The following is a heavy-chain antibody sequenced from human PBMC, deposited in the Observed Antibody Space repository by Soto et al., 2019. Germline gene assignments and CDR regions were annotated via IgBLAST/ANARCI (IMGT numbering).Heavy chain of an antibody. CDR1: GGSISSGDYY. CDR3: ARAVAVAGILFDY. D-gene: IGHD6-19*01. CDR2: IYYSGNT. Sequence: SETLSLTCTVSGGSISSGDYYWSWIRQPPGKGLEWIGYIYYSGNTYYNPSLKSRVTISVDTSKNQFSLKLSSVTAADTAVYYCARAVAVAGILFDYWGQGTLVTVSS. J-gene: IGHJ4*02. V-gene: IGHV4-30-4*02.